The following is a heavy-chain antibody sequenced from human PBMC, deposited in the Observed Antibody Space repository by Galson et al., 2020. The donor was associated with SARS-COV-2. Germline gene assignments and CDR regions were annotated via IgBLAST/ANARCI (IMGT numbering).Heavy chain of an antibody. CDR2: IYHSGST. CDR1: GYSISSGYY. Sequence: SETLSLTCAVSGYSISSGYYWGWIRQPPGKGLAWIGSIYHSGSTYYNPSLKSRVTISVDTSKNQFSLKLSSVTAADTAVYYCARDNFGFLEWLSSFDYWGQGTLVTVSS. J-gene: IGHJ4*02. CDR3: ARDNFGFLEWLSSFDY. D-gene: IGHD3-3*01. V-gene: IGHV4-38-2*02.